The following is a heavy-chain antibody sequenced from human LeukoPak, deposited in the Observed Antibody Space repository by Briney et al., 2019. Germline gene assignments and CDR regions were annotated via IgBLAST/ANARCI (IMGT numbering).Heavy chain of an antibody. D-gene: IGHD6-19*01. Sequence: PGGSLRLSCAASGFSFNTYAMNWVRQAPGKGLEWVSNISGSGDSAYYADSVKGRLTISRDNSKNTLYLQMNSLRAEDTAVYYCAKSPDVAGTGRFDYWGQGTLVTVSS. J-gene: IGHJ4*02. CDR3: AKSPDVAGTGRFDY. CDR1: GFSFNTYA. CDR2: ISGSGDSA. V-gene: IGHV3-23*01.